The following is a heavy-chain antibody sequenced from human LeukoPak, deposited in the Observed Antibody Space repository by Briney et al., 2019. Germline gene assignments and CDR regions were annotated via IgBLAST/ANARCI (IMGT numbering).Heavy chain of an antibody. CDR2: INPSGGST. Sequence: GASVKVSCKASGYTFTGYYMHWVRQAPGQGLEWMGIINPSGGSTSYAQKFQGRVTMTRDTSTSTVYMELSSLRSEDTAVYYCARDRARRYSFDYWGQGTLVTVSS. CDR1: GYTFTGYY. J-gene: IGHJ4*02. V-gene: IGHV1-46*01. CDR3: ARDRARRYSFDY.